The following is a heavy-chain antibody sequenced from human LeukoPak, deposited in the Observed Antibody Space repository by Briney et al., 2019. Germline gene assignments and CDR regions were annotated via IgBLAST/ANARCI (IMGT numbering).Heavy chain of an antibody. CDR2: IYSGGST. D-gene: IGHD2-21*01. V-gene: IGHV3-53*01. Sequence: PGGSLRLSCAASGFTVSSNYMSWVRQAPGKGLEWVSVIYSGGSTYCADSVKGRFTISRDNSKNTLYLQMNSLRAEDTAVYYCARDCCGGDDAFDILGQGTMVTVSS. CDR1: GFTVSSNY. J-gene: IGHJ3*02. CDR3: ARDCCGGDDAFDI.